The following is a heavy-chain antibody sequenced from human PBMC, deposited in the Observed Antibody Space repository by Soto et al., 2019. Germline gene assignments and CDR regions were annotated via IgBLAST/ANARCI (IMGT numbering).Heavy chain of an antibody. D-gene: IGHD6-13*01. CDR3: ARDQEAGSFFPYYYGMDV. CDR2: ISSSGSTI. Sequence: EGSLRLSCATSGFTFSSYEMNWVRQAPGKGLEWVSYISSSGSTIYYADSVKGRFTISRDNAKNSLCLQMDSLRAEDTAVYYCARDQEAGSFFPYYYGMDVWGQGTTVTVSS. J-gene: IGHJ6*02. V-gene: IGHV3-48*03. CDR1: GFTFSSYE.